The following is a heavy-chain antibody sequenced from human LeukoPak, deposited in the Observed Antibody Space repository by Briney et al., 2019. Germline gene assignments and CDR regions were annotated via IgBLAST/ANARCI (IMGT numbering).Heavy chain of an antibody. CDR2: MNPNSGNT. Sequence: ASVKVSCKASGYTFTGYYMHWVRQATGQGLEWMGWMNPNSGNTGYTQKFQGRVTMTRNTSISTAYMELSSLRSEDTAVYYCARGASTVVTPGRNWFDPWGQGTLVTVSS. CDR3: ARGASTVVTPGRNWFDP. J-gene: IGHJ5*02. CDR1: GYTFTGYY. V-gene: IGHV1-8*02. D-gene: IGHD4-23*01.